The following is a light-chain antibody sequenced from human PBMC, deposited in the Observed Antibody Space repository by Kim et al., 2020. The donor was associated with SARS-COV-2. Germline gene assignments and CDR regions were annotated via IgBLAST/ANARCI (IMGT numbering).Light chain of an antibody. J-gene: IGKJ4*01. CDR2: AAS. CDR3: QQYKDYPLT. V-gene: IGKV1-16*02. Sequence: ASVGDRVTITCRASQDIVKSLVWSQNIPGKAPKSLIYAASSLQSGVPSHFSGSGVGTDFTLTINGLQPEDSATYYCQQYKDYPLTFGGGTKVDIK. CDR1: QDIVKS.